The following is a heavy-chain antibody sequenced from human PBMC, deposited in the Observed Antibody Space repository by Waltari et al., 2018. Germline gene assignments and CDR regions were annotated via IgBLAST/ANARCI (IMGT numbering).Heavy chain of an antibody. CDR3: ARDLGDFDYYDSSGYYIAFDY. CDR1: GFTFSSYS. D-gene: IGHD3-22*01. J-gene: IGHJ4*02. Sequence: EVQLVESGGGLVQPGGSLRLSCAASGFTFSSYSMNWCRQAPGKGLEWVSYISSSSSTIYYADSVKGRFTISRDNAKNSLYLQMNSLRAEDTAVYYCARDLGDFDYYDSSGYYIAFDYWGQGTLVTVSS. CDR2: ISSSSSTI. V-gene: IGHV3-48*04.